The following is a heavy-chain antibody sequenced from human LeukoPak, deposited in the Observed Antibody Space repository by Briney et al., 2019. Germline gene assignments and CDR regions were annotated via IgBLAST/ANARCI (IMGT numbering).Heavy chain of an antibody. CDR2: ISWNSGSI. D-gene: IGHD3-22*01. CDR3: AKNYYDSSGYSGLSCYFDY. CDR1: GFTFDDYA. Sequence: PGRSLRLSCAASGFTFDDYAMHWVRQAPGKGLEWVSGISWNSGSIGYADSVKGRFTISRDNAKNSLYLQMNSLRAEDTALYYCAKNYYDSSGYSGLSCYFDYWGQGTLVTVSS. V-gene: IGHV3-9*01. J-gene: IGHJ4*02.